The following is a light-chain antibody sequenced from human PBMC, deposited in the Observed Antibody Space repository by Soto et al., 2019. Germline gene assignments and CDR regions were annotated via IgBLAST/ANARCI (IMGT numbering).Light chain of an antibody. J-gene: IGLJ3*02. V-gene: IGLV1-44*01. CDR2: SDN. CDR3: AAWDESPNVPV. Sequence: QSVLTQPPSASGTPGQRVTISCSGSNSNIGRNTVNWYQQFPGAAPNLLIHSDNQRPSGVPERFSGYRSGTSASLAISGLQSEDEADYYCAAWDESPNVPVFGGGTKVTVL. CDR1: NSNIGRNT.